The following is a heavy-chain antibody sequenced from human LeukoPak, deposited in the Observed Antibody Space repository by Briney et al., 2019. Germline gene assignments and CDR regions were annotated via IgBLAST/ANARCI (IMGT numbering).Heavy chain of an antibody. CDR3: ATPYNQRDAAFDI. CDR2: ISYDGSNK. CDR1: GFTFSSYA. V-gene: IGHV3-30-3*01. D-gene: IGHD5-24*01. J-gene: IGHJ3*02. Sequence: GGSLRLSCAASGFTFSSYAMHWVRQAPGKGLEWVAVISYDGSNKYYADSVKGRFTISRDNSKNTLYLQMNSLRAEDAAVYYCATPYNQRDAAFDIRGQGTMVTVSS.